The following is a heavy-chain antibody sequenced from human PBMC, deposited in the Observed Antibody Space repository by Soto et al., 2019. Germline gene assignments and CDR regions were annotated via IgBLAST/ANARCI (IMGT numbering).Heavy chain of an antibody. V-gene: IGHV1-69*01. CDR2: IIPIFGTA. D-gene: IGHD6-13*01. CDR1: GGTFSSYA. CDR3: ATDPNIAAAGTFAYFYYGMDV. Sequence: QVQLVQSGAEVKKPGSSVKVSCKASGGTFSSYAISWVRQAPGQGLEWMGGIIPIFGTANNAQKFQGRVTLTAEASTSTAYMGLSSLRSEDTAVSYCATDPNIAAAGTFAYFYYGMDVWGQGTTVTVSS. J-gene: IGHJ6*02.